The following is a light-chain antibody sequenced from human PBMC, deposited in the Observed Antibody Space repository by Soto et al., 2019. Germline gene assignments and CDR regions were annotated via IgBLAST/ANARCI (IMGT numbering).Light chain of an antibody. J-gene: IGKJ2*01. CDR2: GAS. Sequence: EIVMTQSPATLSVSPGERVTLSCRASESLSTYLAWYQQKPGQAPRLPIYGASTKATGIPARFSGSGSATDFTLTISSLQSEDFAVYYCQSYNDWPFTFGQGTKLEI. V-gene: IGKV3-15*01. CDR1: ESLSTY. CDR3: QSYNDWPFT.